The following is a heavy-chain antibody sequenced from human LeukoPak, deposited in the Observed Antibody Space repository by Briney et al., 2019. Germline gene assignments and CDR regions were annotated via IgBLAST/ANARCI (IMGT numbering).Heavy chain of an antibody. V-gene: IGHV1-18*01. D-gene: IGHD2-2*01. Sequence: GASVKVSCKASGYTCTSYGISWVRQATGQGLEWMGWISAYNGNTNYAQKLQGRVTMTTDTSTSTAYMELRSLRSDDTAVYYCARIPDPDIVVVPAAITGAFDIWGQGTMVTVSS. CDR2: ISAYNGNT. CDR3: ARIPDPDIVVVPAAITGAFDI. CDR1: GYTCTSYG. J-gene: IGHJ3*02.